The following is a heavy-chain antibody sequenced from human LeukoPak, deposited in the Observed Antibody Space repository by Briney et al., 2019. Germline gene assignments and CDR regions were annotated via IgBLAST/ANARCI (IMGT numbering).Heavy chain of an antibody. D-gene: IGHD5-24*01. CDR1: GFSLSTSGVG. CDR2: IYWNDDK. J-gene: IGHJ4*02. V-gene: IGHV2-5*01. CDR3: ALTGAGATATRFDY. Sequence: SGPTLVKPTQTLTLTCTFSGFSLSTSGVGVGWIRQPPGKALEWLALIYWNDDKRYSPSLKSRLTITKDTSKNQVALTMTNMDPVDTATYYCALTGAGATATRFDYWGQGTLVTV.